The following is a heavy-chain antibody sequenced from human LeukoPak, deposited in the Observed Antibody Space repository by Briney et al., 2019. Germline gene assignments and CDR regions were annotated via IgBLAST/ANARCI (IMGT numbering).Heavy chain of an antibody. Sequence: PSETLSLTCAVYGWSFSGYYWSWVRQPPGKGLEWMGEVNHSGRTSYNPSLKSRVTISADTSKNHFSLRMTSLTAADTAVYYCARGIRGVIITTNYYNMDVWGPGTTVTVSS. CDR2: VNHSGRT. J-gene: IGHJ6*03. V-gene: IGHV4-34*01. D-gene: IGHD3-10*01. CDR3: ARGIRGVIITTNYYNMDV. CDR1: GWSFSGYY.